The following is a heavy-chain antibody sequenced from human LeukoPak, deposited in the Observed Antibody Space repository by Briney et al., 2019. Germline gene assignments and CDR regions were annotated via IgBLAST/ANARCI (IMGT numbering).Heavy chain of an antibody. Sequence: ASVKVSCKASGGTFSSYAISWVRQAPGQGLEWMGGIIPIFGTANYAQKFQGRVTITADESTSTAYMELSSLRSEDTAVYYCARGNIVLMVYAGPPDYYYYMDVWGKGTTVTVSS. D-gene: IGHD2-8*01. J-gene: IGHJ6*03. CDR1: GGTFSSYA. V-gene: IGHV1-69*01. CDR2: IIPIFGTA. CDR3: ARGNIVLMVYAGPPDYYYYMDV.